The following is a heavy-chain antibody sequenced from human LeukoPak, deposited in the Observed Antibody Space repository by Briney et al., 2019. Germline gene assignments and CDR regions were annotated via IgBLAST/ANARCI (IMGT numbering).Heavy chain of an antibody. J-gene: IGHJ3*02. V-gene: IGHV1-46*01. CDR2: INPSGGSN. D-gene: IGHD5-18*01. Sequence: GASVNVSCKASGYTFTSYYIHWVRQAPGQGLEWLGLINPSGGSNSHAQKIQGRVTMIRDTSTSTVYMELRSLRSEDTAVYYCAVAYRYGRDTFDIWGQGTMVTVSS. CDR1: GYTFTSYY. CDR3: AVAYRYGRDTFDI.